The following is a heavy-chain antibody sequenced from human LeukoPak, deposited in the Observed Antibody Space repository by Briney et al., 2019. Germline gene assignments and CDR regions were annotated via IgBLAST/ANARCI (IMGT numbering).Heavy chain of an antibody. CDR3: ARGYCSGGSCSKFDY. CDR1: GFSVSGNY. J-gene: IGHJ4*02. CDR2: IHTSGST. D-gene: IGHD2-15*01. Sequence: GGSPRLSCAASGFSVSGNYMSWVRQAPGKGLEWVSFIHTSGSTFYADSVKGRFTISRDNSKNTLYLQMNSLRAEDTAVYYCARGYCSGGSCSKFDYWGQGTLVTVSS. V-gene: IGHV3-53*01.